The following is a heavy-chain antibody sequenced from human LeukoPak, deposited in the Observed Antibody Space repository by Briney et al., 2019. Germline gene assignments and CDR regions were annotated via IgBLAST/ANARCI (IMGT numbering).Heavy chain of an antibody. D-gene: IGHD4-23*01. Sequence: PEGSLRLSCAASGFTFSSYGMHWVRQAPGKGLEWVAVIWYDGNNKKYADSVKGRFTISRDNSKSTLYLQMNSLRAEDTAVYYCAKDGNYGGNGPLDYWGQGTLVTVSS. CDR1: GFTFSSYG. CDR2: IWYDGNNK. V-gene: IGHV3-33*06. J-gene: IGHJ4*02. CDR3: AKDGNYGGNGPLDY.